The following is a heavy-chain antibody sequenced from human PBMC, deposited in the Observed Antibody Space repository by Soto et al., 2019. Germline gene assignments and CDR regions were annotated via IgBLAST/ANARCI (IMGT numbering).Heavy chain of an antibody. J-gene: IGHJ5*02. CDR3: ATRITVFGLLIPPFDP. CDR2: INHTGGT. V-gene: IGHV4-34*01. D-gene: IGHD3-3*01. Sequence: SETLSLTCAVYGGSVNGYYWNWIHQPPGKGLEWIGEINHTGGTHYNPSLKSRVTMSVDTSKNQFSLRLSSVTAADTAIYYCATRITVFGLLIPPFDPWGQGTQVTVSS. CDR1: GGSVNGYY.